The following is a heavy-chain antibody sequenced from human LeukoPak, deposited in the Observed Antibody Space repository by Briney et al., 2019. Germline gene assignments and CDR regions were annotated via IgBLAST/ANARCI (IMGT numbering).Heavy chain of an antibody. CDR1: GGSFSGYY. CDR2: INHSGST. V-gene: IGHV4-34*01. J-gene: IGHJ5*02. CDR3: ARGPGSGSYFAWFDP. Sequence: SETLSLTCAVYGGSFSGYYWSWIRQPPGKGLEWIGEINHSGSTKYNPSFESRVTISVDTSKNQLSLKLSSVTAADTAVYYCARGPGSGSYFAWFDPWGQGDLVTVSS. D-gene: IGHD3-10*01.